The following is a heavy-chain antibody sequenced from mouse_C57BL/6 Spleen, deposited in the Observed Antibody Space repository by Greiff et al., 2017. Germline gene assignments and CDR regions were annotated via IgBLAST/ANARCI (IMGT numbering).Heavy chain of an antibody. D-gene: IGHD1-3*01. V-gene: IGHV1-82*01. Sequence: QVQLKQSGPELVKPGASVKISFKASGYAFSSSWMNWVKQRPGKGLEWIGRIYPGDGDTNYNGKFKGKATLTADKSSSTAYMQLSSLTSEDSAVYFCASNYYFDYWGQGTTLTVSS. CDR3: ASNYYFDY. CDR2: IYPGDGDT. CDR1: GYAFSSSW. J-gene: IGHJ2*01.